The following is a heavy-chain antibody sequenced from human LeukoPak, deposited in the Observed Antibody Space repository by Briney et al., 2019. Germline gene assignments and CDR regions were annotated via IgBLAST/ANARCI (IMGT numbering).Heavy chain of an antibody. J-gene: IGHJ4*02. CDR2: ISYDGSNK. CDR3: AKGDYYDSSGYDY. D-gene: IGHD3-22*01. CDR1: GFTFSSYA. Sequence: GGSLRLSCAASGFTFSSYAMHWVRQAPGKGLEWVAVISYDGSNKYYADSVKGRFTISRDNSKNTLYLQMNSLRAEDTAVYYCAKGDYYDSSGYDYWGQGTLVTVSS. V-gene: IGHV3-30-3*01.